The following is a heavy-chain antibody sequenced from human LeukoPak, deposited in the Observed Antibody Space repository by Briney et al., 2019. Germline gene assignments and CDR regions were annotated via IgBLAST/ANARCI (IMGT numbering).Heavy chain of an antibody. D-gene: IGHD2-2*01. CDR3: ARTLVRGAFDI. CDR1: GGSFSGYY. CDR2: INHSGST. V-gene: IGHV4-34*01. J-gene: IGHJ3*02. Sequence: SVTLSFTCAVYGGSFSGYYWSWIRKPPGKGLEWIGEINHSGSTNYNPSLKSRVTISVDTYKNQFSLKLSSVTAADTAVYYCARTLVRGAFDIWGQGTMVTVSS.